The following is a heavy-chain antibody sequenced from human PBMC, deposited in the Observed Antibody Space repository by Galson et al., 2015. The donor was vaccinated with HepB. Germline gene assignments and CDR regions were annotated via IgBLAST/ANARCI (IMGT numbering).Heavy chain of an antibody. Sequence: SLRLSCAGSGFIFRHHAMAWIRQAPGRGLEWVSGINGRGSTRSYSDALKGRFSISSDNSKDTVFLQMANLRAEDTAVYDCVKEVSWFGGDWFDPWGQGALVTVS. D-gene: IGHD3-16*01. CDR1: GFIFRHHA. J-gene: IGHJ5*02. CDR3: VKEVSWFGGDWFDP. V-gene: IGHV3-23*01. CDR2: INGRGSTR.